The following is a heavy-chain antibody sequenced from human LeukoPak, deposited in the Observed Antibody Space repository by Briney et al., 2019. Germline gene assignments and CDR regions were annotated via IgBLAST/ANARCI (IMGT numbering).Heavy chain of an antibody. D-gene: IGHD3-22*01. J-gene: IGHJ6*03. V-gene: IGHV3-21*04. CDR2: ISSSSSYI. Sequence: GGSLRLSCAASGFTFSSYSMNWVRQAPGKGLEWVSSISSSSSYIYYADSVKGRFTISRDNAKNSLYLQMNSLRADDTAVYYCARERDYYDSSGYHHYYYYMDVWGKGTTVTISS. CDR1: GFTFSSYS. CDR3: ARERDYYDSSGYHHYYYYMDV.